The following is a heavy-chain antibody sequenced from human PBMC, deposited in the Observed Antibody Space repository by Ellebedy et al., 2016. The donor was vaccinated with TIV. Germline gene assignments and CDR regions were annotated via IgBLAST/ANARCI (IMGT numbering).Heavy chain of an antibody. V-gene: IGHV4-34*01. J-gene: IGHJ3*02. CDR3: ARGGVDRPHALDI. D-gene: IGHD3-10*01. CDR1: GGSFSDYY. CDR2: INQSGNI. Sequence: MPSETLSLTCAVYGGSFSDYYWSWIRQSPGKGLEWIGEINQSGNINHNPSLKSRVTISMDTSKNHLSLKLSSVTAADTAMYYCARGGVDRPHALDIWGQGTVVTVSS.